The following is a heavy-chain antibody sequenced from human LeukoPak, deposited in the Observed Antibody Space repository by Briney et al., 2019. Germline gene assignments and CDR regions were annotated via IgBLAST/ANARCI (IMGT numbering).Heavy chain of an antibody. J-gene: IGHJ2*01. CDR3: ARGRSGYYTRRWYFDL. CDR2: IYTSGST. Sequence: SETLSLTCTVSGGSISSYYWSWIRQPAGKGLEWIGRIYTSGSTNYNPSLKSRVTMSVDTSKNQFSLKLSPVTAADTAVYYCARGRSGYYTRRWYFDLWGRGTLVTVSS. V-gene: IGHV4-4*07. D-gene: IGHD3-3*01. CDR1: GGSISSYY.